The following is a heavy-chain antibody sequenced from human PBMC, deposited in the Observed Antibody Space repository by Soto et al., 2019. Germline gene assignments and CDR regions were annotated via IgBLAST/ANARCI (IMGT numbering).Heavy chain of an antibody. CDR2: IYYSGST. CDR3: ARLGLGYCTNGVCYPDY. J-gene: IGHJ4*02. V-gene: IGHV4-39*01. CDR1: GGSISSSSYY. Sequence: QLQLQESGPGLVKPSETLSLTCTVSGGSISSSSYYWGWIRQPPGKGLEWIGSIYYSGSTYYNPSLMCRVTISVDTSKNQFSLKLSSVTAADTAVYYRARLGLGYCTNGVCYPDYWGQGTLVTVSS. D-gene: IGHD2-8*01.